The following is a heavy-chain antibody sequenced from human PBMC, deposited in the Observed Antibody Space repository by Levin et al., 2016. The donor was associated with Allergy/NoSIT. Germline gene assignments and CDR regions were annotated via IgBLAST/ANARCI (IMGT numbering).Heavy chain of an antibody. CDR1: GFTFSSYA. D-gene: IGHD6-13*01. CDR2: ISSNGGST. CDR3: VKDTSGIAAAATGEDI. Sequence: GESLKISCSASGFTFSSYAMHWVRQAPGKGLEYVSAISSNGGSTYYADSVKGRFTISRDNSKNTLYLQMSSLRAEDTAVYYCVKDTSGIAAAATGEDIWGQGTMVTVSS. J-gene: IGHJ3*02. V-gene: IGHV3-64D*06.